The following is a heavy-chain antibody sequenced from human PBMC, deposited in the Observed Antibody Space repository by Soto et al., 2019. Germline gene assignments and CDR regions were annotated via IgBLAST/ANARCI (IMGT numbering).Heavy chain of an antibody. CDR2: TYYRSTWSN. V-gene: IGHV6-1*01. J-gene: IGHJ1*01. Sequence: SQTLSLTCAISGDSVSSNSAAWTWIRQSPSRGLEWLGRTYYRSTWSNDYAISVKSRIAINPDTSNNQFSLHLNSVTPEDTAVYYCARDGGYDILTGYDLYFQHWGQGTLVTVSS. D-gene: IGHD3-9*01. CDR1: GDSVSSNSAA. CDR3: ARDGGYDILTGYDLYFQH.